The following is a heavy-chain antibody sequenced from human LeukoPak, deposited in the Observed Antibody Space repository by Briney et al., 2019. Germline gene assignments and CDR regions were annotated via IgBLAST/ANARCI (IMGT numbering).Heavy chain of an antibody. CDR3: ARDSRSHCGTDACYGPYFDY. Sequence: GGSLRLSCAASGFTFSTSSMNWVRQASGKGLEWVSYIRGSSTTIYYADSVKGRFTVSRDNAKNSLYLQMNNLRAEDTAVYFCARDSRSHCGTDACYGPYFDYWGQGTLVTVSS. V-gene: IGHV3-48*01. D-gene: IGHD2-2*01. J-gene: IGHJ4*02. CDR1: GFTFSTSS. CDR2: IRGSSTTI.